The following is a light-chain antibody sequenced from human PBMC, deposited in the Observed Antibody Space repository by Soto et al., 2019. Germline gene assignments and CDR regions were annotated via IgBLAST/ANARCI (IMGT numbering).Light chain of an antibody. V-gene: IGLV2-14*01. J-gene: IGLJ2*01. CDR3: SSYTSSSTLWV. Sequence: QSALTQPASVSGSPGQSITISCTGTSSDVGGYDYVSWYQQRPGEPPKLMIYEVSDRPSGVSNRFSGSKSGNTASLTISGLQAEDEADYYCSSYTSSSTLWVFGGGTQLTVL. CDR2: EVS. CDR1: SSDVGGYDY.